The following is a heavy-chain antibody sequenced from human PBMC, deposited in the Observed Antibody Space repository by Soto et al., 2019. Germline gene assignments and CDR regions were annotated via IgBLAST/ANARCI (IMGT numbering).Heavy chain of an antibody. D-gene: IGHD6-19*01. V-gene: IGHV3-21*06. CDR2: ISSHGRDI. CDR3: ARGAALAGKLDL. J-gene: IGHJ4*02. CDR1: GFTFTSDS. Sequence: GGSLRLSCEASGFTFTSDSMTWVRQAPGKGLEWVSSISSHGRDIFYADSVKGRFTISRDNAKDSLHLQMNSLTGEDSAVYYCARGAALAGKLDLWGQGTLVKVFS.